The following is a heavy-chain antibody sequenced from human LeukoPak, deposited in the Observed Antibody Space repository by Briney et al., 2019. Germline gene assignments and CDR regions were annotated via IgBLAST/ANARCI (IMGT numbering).Heavy chain of an antibody. CDR1: GLKFNTYN. V-gene: IGHV3-48*01. CDR3: AADDYYSDGSDSDWEPV. Sequence: PAVTLRFSCAVSGLKFNTYNMNWVRQVPGKGPKWFSYISSNSQKIYYANSVKGRFTISRDNAKNSLYLQMKSLRVEDSALYYCAADDYYSDGSDSDWEPVWGQGTTVTVSS. CDR2: ISSNSQKI. D-gene: IGHD3-22*01. J-gene: IGHJ3*01.